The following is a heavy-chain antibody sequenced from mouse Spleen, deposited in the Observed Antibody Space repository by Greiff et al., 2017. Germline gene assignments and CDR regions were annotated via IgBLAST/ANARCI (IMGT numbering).Heavy chain of an antibody. V-gene: IGHV14-1*02. J-gene: IGHJ2*01. D-gene: IGHD1-2*01. CDR1: GFNIKDYY. Sequence: EVMLVESGAELVRPGALVKLSCKASGFNIKDYYMHWVKQRPEQGLEWIGWIDPENGNTIYDPKFQGKASITADTSSNTAYLQLSSLTSEDTAVYYCARGLLRPFDYWGQGTTLTVSS. CDR3: ARGLLRPFDY. CDR2: IDPENGNT.